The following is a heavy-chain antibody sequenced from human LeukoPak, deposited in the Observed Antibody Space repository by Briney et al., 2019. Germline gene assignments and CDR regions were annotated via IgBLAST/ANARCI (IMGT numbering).Heavy chain of an antibody. Sequence: ASVKVSCKASGYTLTELSMHWVRQAPGKGLEWMGGFDPEDGETIYAQKFQGRVTMTEDTSTDTAYMELSSLRSEDTAVYYCATVNTIFSLSAFDIWGQGTMVTVSS. J-gene: IGHJ3*02. V-gene: IGHV1-24*01. D-gene: IGHD3-9*01. CDR3: ATVNTIFSLSAFDI. CDR2: FDPEDGET. CDR1: GYTLTELS.